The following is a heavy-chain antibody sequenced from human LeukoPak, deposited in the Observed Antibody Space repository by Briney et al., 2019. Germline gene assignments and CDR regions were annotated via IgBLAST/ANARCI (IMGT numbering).Heavy chain of an antibody. CDR1: GYSISSGYY. CDR3: AILNPSFDY. D-gene: IGHD2-8*01. V-gene: IGHV4-38-2*02. J-gene: IGHJ4*02. Sequence: PSETLSLTCTVSGYSISSGYYWGWIRQPPGKGLEWIGSIYHSGSTYYNPSLKSRVTISVDTSKNQFSLKLSSVTAADTAVYYCAILNPSFDYWGQGTLVTVSS. CDR2: IYHSGST.